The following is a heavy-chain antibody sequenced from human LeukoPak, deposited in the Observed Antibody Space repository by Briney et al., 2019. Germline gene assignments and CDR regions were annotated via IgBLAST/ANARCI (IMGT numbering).Heavy chain of an antibody. Sequence: PSETLSLTCTVSGGSISSGGYYWSWIRQHPGKGLEWIGYIYHSGSTYYNPSLKSRVTISVDRSKNQFSLKVSSVTAADTAVYYCAREYSGYDGWFDPWGQGTLVTVSS. V-gene: IGHV4-30-2*01. CDR3: AREYSGYDGWFDP. D-gene: IGHD5-12*01. J-gene: IGHJ5*02. CDR1: GGSISSGGYY. CDR2: IYHSGST.